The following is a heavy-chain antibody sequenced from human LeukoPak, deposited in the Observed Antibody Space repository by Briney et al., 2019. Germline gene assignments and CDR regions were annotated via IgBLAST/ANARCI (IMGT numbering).Heavy chain of an antibody. CDR3: AKEVSRVTTFYFDY. D-gene: IGHD4-17*01. CDR2: ISGGGGSP. CDR1: GYTFSSYG. Sequence: GGSLRLSCAASGYTFSSYGMSWVRQAPGKGLEWVSSISGGGGSPYYADSVKGRFTISRDNSKNTLYLQMNSLRAEDTAVYYCAKEVSRVTTFYFDYWGQGTLVTVSS. J-gene: IGHJ4*02. V-gene: IGHV3-23*01.